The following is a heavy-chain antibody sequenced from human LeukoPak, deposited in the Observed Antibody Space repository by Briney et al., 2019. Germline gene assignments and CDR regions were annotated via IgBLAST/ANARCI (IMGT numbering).Heavy chain of an antibody. J-gene: IGHJ6*02. V-gene: IGHV4-59*08. CDR1: GGSISPYN. D-gene: IGHD3-9*01. Sequence: PSETLSLTLTVSGGSISPYNRNWIRQPPGKGLEWVGSIHYSGRTNHNPSLRSRVTMSVVTSENQFSLKLNSVIAADTAVYYCARRFHDIRTGDYYYGMDVWGQGTTVTVSS. CDR2: IHYSGRT. CDR3: ARRFHDIRTGDYYYGMDV.